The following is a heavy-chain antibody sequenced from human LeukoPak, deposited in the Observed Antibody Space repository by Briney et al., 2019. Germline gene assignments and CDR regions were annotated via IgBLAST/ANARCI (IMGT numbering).Heavy chain of an antibody. CDR2: ISGSGGST. V-gene: IGHV3-23*01. D-gene: IGHD3-22*01. CDR3: AKDVVYDSSGYSLPTFDP. CDR1: GFTFSSYA. Sequence: GGSLRLSCAASGFTFSSYAMSWVRQAPGKGLEWVSAISGSGGSTYYADSVKGRFTISRDNSKNMLYLQMNSLRAEDTAVYYCAKDVVYDSSGYSLPTFDPWGQGTLVTVSS. J-gene: IGHJ5*02.